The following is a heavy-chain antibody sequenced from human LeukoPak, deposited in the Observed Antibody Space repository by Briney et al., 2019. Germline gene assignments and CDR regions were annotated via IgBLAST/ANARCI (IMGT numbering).Heavy chain of an antibody. J-gene: IGHJ6*02. V-gene: IGHV1-18*01. CDR1: GYTFTSYG. CDR3: ARDLGRPAPVKVVITNTYYYYGMDV. Sequence: GASVKVSCKASGYTFTSYGISWVRQAPGQGLEWMGWISAYNGNTNYAQKLQGRVTMTTDTSTSTAYMELRSLRSDDTAVYYCARDLGRPAPVKVVITNTYYYYGMDVWGQGTTVSVSS. D-gene: IGHD3-22*01. CDR2: ISAYNGNT.